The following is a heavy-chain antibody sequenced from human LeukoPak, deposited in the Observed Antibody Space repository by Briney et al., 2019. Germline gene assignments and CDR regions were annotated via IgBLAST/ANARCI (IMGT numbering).Heavy chain of an antibody. CDR1: GGTFSSYA. J-gene: IGHJ4*02. D-gene: IGHD3-16*02. V-gene: IGHV1-69*05. CDR3: ARVLRLGELSKEYYFDY. Sequence: SVKVSCTASGGTFSSYAISWVRQAPGQGLEWMGGIIPIFGTANYAQKFQGRVTITTDESTSTAYMELSSLRSEDTAVYYCARVLRLGELSKEYYFDYWGQGTLVTVSS. CDR2: IIPIFGTA.